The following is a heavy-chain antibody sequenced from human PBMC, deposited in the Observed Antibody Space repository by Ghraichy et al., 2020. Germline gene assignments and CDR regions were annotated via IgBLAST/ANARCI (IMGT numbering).Heavy chain of an antibody. CDR1: GFTFSNYW. Sequence: GGSLRLSCAASGFTFSNYWMSWVRQAPGKGLEWVANIKQDASEKYYVDSGKGRFTISRDNAKNSLFLQMNSLRAEDTAVYYCARVRGYSYGSDALDIWGQGTMVTVSS. J-gene: IGHJ3*02. V-gene: IGHV3-7*01. CDR2: IKQDASEK. D-gene: IGHD5-18*01. CDR3: ARVRGYSYGSDALDI.